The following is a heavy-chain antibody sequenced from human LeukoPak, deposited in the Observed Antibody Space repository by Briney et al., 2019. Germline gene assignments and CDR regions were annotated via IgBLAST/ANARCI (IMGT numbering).Heavy chain of an antibody. CDR3: ARQWAKVLRYFDWLPPRAERFDP. D-gene: IGHD3-9*01. J-gene: IGHJ5*02. CDR2: IYYSGST. Sequence: PSETLSLTCTVSGGSISSSSYYWGWIRQPPGKGLEWIGSIYYSGSTYYNPSLKSRVTISVDTSKNQFSLKLSSVTAADTAVYYXARQWAKVLRYFDWLPPRAERFDPWGQGTLVTVSS. V-gene: IGHV4-39*01. CDR1: GGSISSSSYY.